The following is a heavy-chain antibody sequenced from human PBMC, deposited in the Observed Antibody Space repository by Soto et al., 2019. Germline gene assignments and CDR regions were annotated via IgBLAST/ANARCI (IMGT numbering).Heavy chain of an antibody. D-gene: IGHD6-19*01. V-gene: IGHV1-69*13. CDR3: ARESLTQWLVRGGWFDP. CDR2: IIPIFGTA. Sequence: GXSGKGCCKASCGTFSSYAISWVRQAPVQGLEWMGGIIPIFGTANYAQKFQGRVTITADESTSTAYMELSSLRSEDTAVYYCARESLTQWLVRGGWFDPWGQGTLVTVYS. J-gene: IGHJ5*02. CDR1: CGTFSSYA.